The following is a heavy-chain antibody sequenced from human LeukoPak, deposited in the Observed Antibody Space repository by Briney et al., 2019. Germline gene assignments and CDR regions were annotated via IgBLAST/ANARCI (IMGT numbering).Heavy chain of an antibody. CDR3: AGGCGGNCYILNC. V-gene: IGHV3-66*01. CDR2: IHTGGNT. J-gene: IGHJ4*02. Sequence: PGGSLRLSCAASGFTFSDYWMSWVRQAPGTGLEWVSGIHTGGNTYYADSVKGRFTISRDKSKNTVYLQMNSLRAEDTAVYSCAGGCGGNCYILNCWGQGTLVTVSS. CDR1: GFTFSDYW. D-gene: IGHD2-21*02.